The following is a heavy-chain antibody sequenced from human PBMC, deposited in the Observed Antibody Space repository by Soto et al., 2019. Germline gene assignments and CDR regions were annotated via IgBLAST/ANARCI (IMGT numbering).Heavy chain of an antibody. V-gene: IGHV2-5*02. D-gene: IGHD2-15*01. CDR2: IYWDDDK. CDR1: GFSLSTSGVG. J-gene: IGHJ5*02. Sequence: QITLKESGPTLVKPTQTLTLTCTFSGFSLSTSGVGVAWIRQPPGKALEWLAVIYWDDDKHYSPSLKSRLTITKDTSKNQVVLTMTNMDPVDTATYYCEHRPVMVVGPGFDPWGQGTLFTVSS. CDR3: EHRPVMVVGPGFDP.